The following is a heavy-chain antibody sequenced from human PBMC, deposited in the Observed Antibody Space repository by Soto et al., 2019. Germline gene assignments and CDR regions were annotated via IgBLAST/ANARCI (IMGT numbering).Heavy chain of an antibody. CDR1: GDSVSSNSAA. CDR2: TYYRSKWYN. J-gene: IGHJ6*03. V-gene: IGHV6-1*01. CDR3: ARSGLETRDYYYYMDV. D-gene: IGHD3-22*01. Sequence: LSQTLSLTCVISGDSVSSNSAAWNWIRQSPSRGLEWLGRTYYRSKWYNDYAVSVKSRITINPDTSKNQFSLQLNSVTPEDTAVYYCARSGLETRDYYYYMDVWGKGTTVTVSS.